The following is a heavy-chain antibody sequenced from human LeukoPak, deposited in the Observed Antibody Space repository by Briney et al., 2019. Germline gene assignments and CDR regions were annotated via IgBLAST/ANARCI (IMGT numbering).Heavy chain of an antibody. D-gene: IGHD2-2*01. CDR2: ISSSGSTI. J-gene: IGHJ4*02. Sequence: PGGSLRLSCAASGFTFSDYYMSWIRRAPGKGLEWVSYISSSGSTIYYAGSVKGRFTISRDNAKNSLYLRMNSLRAEDTAVYYCARDQGYCSSTSCYGMNYWGQGTLVTVSS. CDR3: ARDQGYCSSTSCYGMNY. CDR1: GFTFSDYY. V-gene: IGHV3-11*01.